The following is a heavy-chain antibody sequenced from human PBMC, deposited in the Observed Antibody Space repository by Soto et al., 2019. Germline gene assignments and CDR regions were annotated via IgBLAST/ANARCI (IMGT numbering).Heavy chain of an antibody. J-gene: IGHJ4*02. CDR3: ARIKFDWLLPHFN. CDR1: GGSISSSSYY. CDR2: IYYSGST. Sequence: QLQLQESAPGLVKPSETLSLTCTVSGGSISSSSYYWGWIRQPPGKGLEWNGGIYYSGSTYHNPSVMSRVAISLHTSQNPFPLKPVSVLAADSAVDYCARIKFDWLLPHFNWRQGTLVAVPS. D-gene: IGHD3-9*01. V-gene: IGHV4-39*01.